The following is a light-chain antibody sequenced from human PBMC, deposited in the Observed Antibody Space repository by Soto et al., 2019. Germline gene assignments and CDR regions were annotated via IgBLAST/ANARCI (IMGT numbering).Light chain of an antibody. V-gene: IGKV1-27*01. CDR1: QAISNS. J-gene: IGKJ1*01. Sequence: DIEMTQSPSSLSASVGDRVTITCRASQAISNSLAWYQQKPGKVPKLLIYAASTLQSGVPSRFSGSASGTDFTLTIISLQPEDVATYYCQKYNSAPWTFGQGTEVEIK. CDR3: QKYNSAPWT. CDR2: AAS.